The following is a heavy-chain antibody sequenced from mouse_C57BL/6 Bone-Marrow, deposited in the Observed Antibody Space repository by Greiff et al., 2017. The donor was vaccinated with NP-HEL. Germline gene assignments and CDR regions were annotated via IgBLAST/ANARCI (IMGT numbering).Heavy chain of an antibody. Sequence: VQLQESGPGLVQPSQSLSITCTVSGFSLTSYGVHWVRQSPGKGLEWLGVIWSGGSTDYNAAFISRLSISKDNSKSQVFFKMNSLQADDTAIYYCARTGALRRRTVYYAMDYWGQGTSVTVSS. V-gene: IGHV2-2*01. J-gene: IGHJ4*01. CDR3: ARTGALRRRTVYYAMDY. CDR2: IWSGGST. CDR1: GFSLTSYG. D-gene: IGHD2-12*01.